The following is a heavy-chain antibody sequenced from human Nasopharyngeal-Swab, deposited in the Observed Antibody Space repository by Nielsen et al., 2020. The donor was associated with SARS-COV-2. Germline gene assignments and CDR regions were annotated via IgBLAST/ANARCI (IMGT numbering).Heavy chain of an antibody. CDR3: ARGLRGVTTYYYYYMDV. J-gene: IGHJ6*03. CDR2: IYTSGST. D-gene: IGHD2-21*02. CDR1: GGSISSGSYY. Sequence: SETLSLTCTVSGGSISSGSYYWSWIRQPAGKGLEWIGRIYTSGSTNYNPSPKSRVTISVDTSKNQFSLKLSSVTAADTAVYYCARGLRGVTTYYYYYMDVWGKGTTVTVSS. V-gene: IGHV4-61*02.